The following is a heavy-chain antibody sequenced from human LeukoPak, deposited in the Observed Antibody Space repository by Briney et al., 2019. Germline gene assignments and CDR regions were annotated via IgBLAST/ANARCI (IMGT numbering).Heavy chain of an antibody. CDR1: RFTFSIYW. D-gene: IGHD3-10*01. CDR3: ARERDGDTFDN. Sequence: GGSLRLSCAASRFTFSIYWMPWVRQAPGKGLEWVANINQDGSEKYYVDSVKGRFTISRDNAKNSLYLQMSSLRAEDTAVYYCARERDGDTFDNWGQGSLVTVSS. J-gene: IGHJ4*02. CDR2: INQDGSEK. V-gene: IGHV3-7*01.